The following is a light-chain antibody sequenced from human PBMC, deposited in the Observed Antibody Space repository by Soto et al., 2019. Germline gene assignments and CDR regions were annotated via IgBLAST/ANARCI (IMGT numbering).Light chain of an antibody. V-gene: IGKV3-15*01. J-gene: IGKJ2*01. CDR3: QQYNNWPPPT. Sequence: EIVMTQSPATLSVSPGERATLSCRASQSVSSNLAWYQQKPGQAPRLLIYGASTRATGIPARFSGSGSGTEFTLTISSLQSEDFAVYYCQQYNNWPPPTFRQGTKLEI. CDR2: GAS. CDR1: QSVSSN.